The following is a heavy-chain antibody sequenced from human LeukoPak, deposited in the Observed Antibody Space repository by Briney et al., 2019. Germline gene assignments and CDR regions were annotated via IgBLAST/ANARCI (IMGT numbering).Heavy chain of an antibody. V-gene: IGHV3-21*01. CDR2: ITSGPIYI. Sequence: GGSLRPSCAASGLTFSSYSMHWVCQAPGKGLEWVSSITSGPIYIYYADSMKGRFTISRDNAKSSLYLQMNSLRAEDTAVYYCAREGIGYYFDYWGQGALVTVSS. CDR3: AREGIGYYFDY. J-gene: IGHJ4*02. D-gene: IGHD3-10*01. CDR1: GLTFSSYS.